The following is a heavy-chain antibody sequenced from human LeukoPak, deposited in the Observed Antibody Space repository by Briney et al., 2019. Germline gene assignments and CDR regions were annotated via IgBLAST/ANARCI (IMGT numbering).Heavy chain of an antibody. CDR2: ISGSDGRL. Sequence: GRSLRLSSAASGFTFSSYAMSWVRQAPGKELEWVSGISGSDGRLFYADSVKGRFTISRDNSKNTLHLQMNSLRAEDTAVYYCAKESPYRAPTRTYYFDYWGQGTLVTVSS. CDR1: GFTFSSYA. D-gene: IGHD1-14*01. CDR3: AKESPYRAPTRTYYFDY. J-gene: IGHJ4*02. V-gene: IGHV3-23*01.